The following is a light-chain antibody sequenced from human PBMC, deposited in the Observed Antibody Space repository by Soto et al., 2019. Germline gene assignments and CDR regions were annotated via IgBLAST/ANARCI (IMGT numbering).Light chain of an antibody. CDR3: CSYAGSNIFWV. V-gene: IGLV2-8*01. J-gene: IGLJ3*02. Sequence: QSALTQPPSASGSPGQSVTISCTGTSSDVGGYSHVSWYQHHPGKAPKLIIYEVSQRPSGVPDRFSGSKSGNTASLTVSGLQDEDEANYYCCSYAGSNIFWVFSGGTKLTVL. CDR1: SSDVGGYSH. CDR2: EVS.